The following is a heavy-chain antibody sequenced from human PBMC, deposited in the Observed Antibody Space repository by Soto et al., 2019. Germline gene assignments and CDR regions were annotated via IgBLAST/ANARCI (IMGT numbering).Heavy chain of an antibody. D-gene: IGHD3-3*01. CDR3: ASAPNDYDFWSGSVWFDP. J-gene: IGHJ5*02. V-gene: IGHV1-69*06. CDR1: GGTFSSYA. Sequence: QVQLVQSGAEVKKPGSSVKVSCKASGGTFSSYAISWVRQAPGQGLEWMGGIIPIFGTANYAQKLQGRVTITADKSTSTAYMELSSLRSEDTAVYYCASAPNDYDFWSGSVWFDPWGQGTLVTVSS. CDR2: IIPIFGTA.